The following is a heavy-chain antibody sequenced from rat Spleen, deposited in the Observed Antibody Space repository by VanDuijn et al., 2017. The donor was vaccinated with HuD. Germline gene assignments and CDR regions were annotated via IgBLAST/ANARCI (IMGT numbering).Heavy chain of an antibody. CDR2: ITKTGGST. CDR1: GFTFNNYW. D-gene: IGHD1-11*01. J-gene: IGHJ1*01. Sequence: EVQLVESGGGLVQPGRSLKLSCVASGFTFNNYWMTWIRQAPGKGLEWVASITKTGGSTYYPDSVKGRFTISRDNAKNTLHLQMNSLRSEDTATYYCVRGLRRVCYYWYFDFWGPGTMVTVSS. CDR3: VRGLRRVCYYWYFDF. V-gene: IGHV5-31*01.